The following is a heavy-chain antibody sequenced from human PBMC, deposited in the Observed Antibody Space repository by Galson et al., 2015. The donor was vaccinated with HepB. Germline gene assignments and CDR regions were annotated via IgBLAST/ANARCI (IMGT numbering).Heavy chain of an antibody. J-gene: IGHJ6*02. CDR1: GFTFSSYS. Sequence: SLRLSCAASGFTFSSYSMNWVRQAPGKGLEWVSSISSSSSYIYYADSVKGRFTISRDNAKNSLYLQMNSLRAEDTAVYYCARDRDELGHPYYYYGMDVWGQGTTVTVSS. D-gene: IGHD7-27*01. CDR2: ISSSSSYI. V-gene: IGHV3-21*01. CDR3: ARDRDELGHPYYYYGMDV.